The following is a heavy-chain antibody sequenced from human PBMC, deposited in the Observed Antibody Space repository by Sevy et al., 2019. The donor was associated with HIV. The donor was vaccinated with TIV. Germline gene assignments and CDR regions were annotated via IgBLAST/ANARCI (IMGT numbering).Heavy chain of an antibody. CDR2: ISWNGGSI. Sequence: GGSLRLSCATSGFPFHDHAMHWVRQAPGKGLEWVSGISWNGGSIGYADSVKGRFTISRDNAKQSIYLQMNSLIADDTAIYYCAKDLTRGCDSVNGYSYYYYCYGLDVWGQGTTVTVSS. V-gene: IGHV3-9*01. CDR1: GFPFHDHA. D-gene: IGHD2-21*01. CDR3: AKDLTRGCDSVNGYSYYYYCYGLDV. J-gene: IGHJ6*02.